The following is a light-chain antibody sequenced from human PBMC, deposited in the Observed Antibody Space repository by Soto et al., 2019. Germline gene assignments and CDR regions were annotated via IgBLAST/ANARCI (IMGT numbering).Light chain of an antibody. CDR3: QPLNSYPLT. V-gene: IGKV1-9*01. CDR2: AAS. CDR1: QGISSY. J-gene: IGKJ3*01. Sequence: DIQLTQSPSFLSASVGDRVTITCRASQGISSYLAWYQQKPGKAPKLLIYAASTLQSGVPSRFSGSGSGTEFTLTISSLQPEDFATYYCQPLNSYPLTFGPGTKVDIK.